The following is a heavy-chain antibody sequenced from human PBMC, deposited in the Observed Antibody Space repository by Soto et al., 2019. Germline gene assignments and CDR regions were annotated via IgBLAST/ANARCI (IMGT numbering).Heavy chain of an antibody. Sequence: QVQLQESGPGLVKPSQTLSLTCTVSGGSTSSDNYWSWIRQPPGKGLEWIGHIYYSGNTDYNPSLKSPLAISIDTSKKQSSLKLRSVTAAQTAVYFCVRAGGESSDGLYYFDSWGQGSLVTVSS. CDR1: GGSTSSDNY. J-gene: IGHJ4*02. D-gene: IGHD3-16*01. V-gene: IGHV4-30-4*01. CDR3: VRAGGESSDGLYYFDS. CDR2: IYYSGNT.